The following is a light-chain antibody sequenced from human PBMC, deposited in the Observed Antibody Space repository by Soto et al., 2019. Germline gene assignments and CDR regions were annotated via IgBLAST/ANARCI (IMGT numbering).Light chain of an antibody. Sequence: QSVLTQPPSSSGTPGQRVTISCSGSTSNIGTKYVYWYHQLPGTAPKLLLSRNNQLWSGVHDGYSGSRHRTSASLAISGLRSEDEGDYYCAALDDSLSGHYVFGTGSKGTGL. V-gene: IGLV1-47*01. CDR3: AALDDSLSGHYV. J-gene: IGLJ1*01. CDR1: TSNIGTKY. CDR2: RNN.